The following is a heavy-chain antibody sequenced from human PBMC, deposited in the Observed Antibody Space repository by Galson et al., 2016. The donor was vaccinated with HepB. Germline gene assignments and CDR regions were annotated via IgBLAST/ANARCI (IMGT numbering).Heavy chain of an antibody. J-gene: IGHJ4*02. D-gene: IGHD2-21*02. CDR2: SYAT. Sequence: SYATAYAASVKGRFTISRDDSKNTAYLQMNSLKTEDTAVYYCTRPKTTAIGGRSDYWGQGTLVTVSS. V-gene: IGHV3-73*01. CDR3: TRPKTTAIGGRSDY.